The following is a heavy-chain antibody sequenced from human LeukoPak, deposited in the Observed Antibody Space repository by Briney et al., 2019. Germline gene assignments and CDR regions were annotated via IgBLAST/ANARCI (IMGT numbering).Heavy chain of an antibody. V-gene: IGHV3-48*03. CDR2: ISSSGSTI. CDR3: AGVLHGRRGAWEI. Sequence: GGSLRLSCAASGFTFSSYYMNWVRQAPGKGLEWLSYISSSGSTIYYADSVKGRFTISRDNAKNSLYLQMNSLRAEDTAVYYCAGVLHGRRGAWEIWGPGTMVTVSS. D-gene: IGHD1-26*01. J-gene: IGHJ3*01. CDR1: GFTFSSYY.